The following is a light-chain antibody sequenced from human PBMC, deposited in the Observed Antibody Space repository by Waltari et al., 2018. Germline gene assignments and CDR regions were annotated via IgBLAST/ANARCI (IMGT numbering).Light chain of an antibody. CDR2: GAS. V-gene: IGKV3-15*01. J-gene: IGKJ4*01. CDR1: QSVRSN. Sequence: ELVMTQSPATLSVSPGEGATLSCRASQSVRSNLAWYQQKPGQAPRLLIYGASTRATGIPARFNGGGSGTEFTLTISSLQSEDSALYYCQQRSDWPLTFGGGTEVEI. CDR3: QQRSDWPLT.